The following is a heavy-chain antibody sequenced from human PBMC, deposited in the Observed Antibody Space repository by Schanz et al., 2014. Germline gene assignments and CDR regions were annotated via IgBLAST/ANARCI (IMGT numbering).Heavy chain of an antibody. CDR1: GGTFSSFG. V-gene: IGHV1-69*02. D-gene: IGHD3-10*01. CDR2: IIPMLNIA. J-gene: IGHJ4*02. Sequence: VQLEQSGAEVKKPGSSVKVSCKASGGTFSSFGINWVRQAPGQGLEWMGKIIPMLNIATYAQRFQGRVSITADTSTNTAYMELSSLTSEDTAVHYCARGRGFYDYWGQGTLVTVSS. CDR3: ARGRGFYDY.